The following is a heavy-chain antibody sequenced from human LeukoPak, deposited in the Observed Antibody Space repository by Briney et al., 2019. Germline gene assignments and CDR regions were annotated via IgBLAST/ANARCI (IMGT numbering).Heavy chain of an antibody. D-gene: IGHD4-23*01. CDR2: ISYDGSNK. J-gene: IGHJ3*02. CDR1: GFTFSSYG. Sequence: GGSLRLSCAASGFTFSSYGMHWVRQAPGKGLEWVAVISYDGSNKYYADSVKGRFTISRDNSKNSLYLQMNSLRAEDTALYYCAKGTSGGNSGSAFDIWGQGTMVTASS. CDR3: AKGTSGGNSGSAFDI. V-gene: IGHV3-30*18.